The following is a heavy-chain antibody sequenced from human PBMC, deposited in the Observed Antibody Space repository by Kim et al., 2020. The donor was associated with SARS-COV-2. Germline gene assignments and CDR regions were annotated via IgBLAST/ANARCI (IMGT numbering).Heavy chain of an antibody. CDR3: AVGRGYGHHGC. J-gene: IGHJ4*02. Sequence: SETLSLTCAVSGVSITNDDYSWSWIRQPPGKGLEWIGYIYHSGKAFYNSSLKSRVAMSVDTSVDQFSLRLTSVTAADTAVYYCAVGRGYGHHGCWGQGTRVTVSS. D-gene: IGHD5-12*01. V-gene: IGHV4-30-2*01. CDR2: IYHSGKA. CDR1: GVSITNDDYS.